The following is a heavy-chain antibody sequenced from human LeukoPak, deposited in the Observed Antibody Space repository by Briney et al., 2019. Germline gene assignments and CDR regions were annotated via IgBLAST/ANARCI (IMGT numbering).Heavy chain of an antibody. V-gene: IGHV4-59*01. Sequence: SETLSLTCTVSGGSISGNYWSWIRQPPGKGLEWIGHIYYSRSTNYNPSLRSRVTISVDTSKNQFSLKLSSVTAADTAVYYCARAVEMGLAAFDIWGQGTMVTVSS. CDR3: ARAVEMGLAAFDI. CDR2: IYYSRST. J-gene: IGHJ3*02. CDR1: GGSISGNY. D-gene: IGHD5-24*01.